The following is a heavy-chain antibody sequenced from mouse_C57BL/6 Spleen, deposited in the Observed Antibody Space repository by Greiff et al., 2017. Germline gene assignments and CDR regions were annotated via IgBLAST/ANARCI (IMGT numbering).Heavy chain of an antibody. V-gene: IGHV5-6*01. CDR2: ISSGGSYT. Sequence: EVQGVESGGDLVKPGGSLKLSCAASGFTFSSYGMSWVRQTPDKRLEWVATISSGGSYTYYPDSGKGRFTISRDNAKNTLYLQMSSLKSEDTAMYYCARPCYYDYDGFAYWGQGTLVTVSA. J-gene: IGHJ3*01. CDR1: GFTFSSYG. D-gene: IGHD2-4*01. CDR3: ARPCYYDYDGFAY.